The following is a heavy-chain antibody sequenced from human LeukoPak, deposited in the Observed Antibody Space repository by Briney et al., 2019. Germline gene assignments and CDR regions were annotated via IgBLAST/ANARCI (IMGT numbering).Heavy chain of an antibody. CDR3: ARDGRIQLWFNWFDL. CDR2: IYYSGST. J-gene: IGHJ5*02. Sequence: SETLSLTCTVSGGSISSSSYYWGWIRQPRGKGLEWIGSIYYSGSTYYNPSVKSRITISVDTSKNQFSLKLSSVTAADTAVYYCARDGRIQLWFNWFDLWGQGPLVTVSS. V-gene: IGHV4-39*07. D-gene: IGHD5-18*01. CDR1: GGSISSSSYY.